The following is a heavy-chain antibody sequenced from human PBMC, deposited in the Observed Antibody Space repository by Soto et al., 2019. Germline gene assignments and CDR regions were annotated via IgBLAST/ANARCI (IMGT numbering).Heavy chain of an antibody. CDR2: ISWNSGSI. V-gene: IGHV3-9*01. CDR1: RFTFDDYA. Sequence: GGSLRLSCAASRFTFDDYAMHWVRQAPGKGLEWVSGISWNSGSIGYADSVKGRFTISRDNAKNSLYLQMNSLRAEDTALYYCSKDATRGYSCYHDRGRDYYYGMDVWGQGTTVTISS. J-gene: IGHJ6*02. CDR3: SKDATRGYSCYHDRGRDYYYGMDV. D-gene: IGHD5-12*01.